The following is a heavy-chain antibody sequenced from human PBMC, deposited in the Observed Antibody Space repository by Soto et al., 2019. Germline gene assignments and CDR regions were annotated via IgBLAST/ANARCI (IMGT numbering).Heavy chain of an antibody. V-gene: IGHV3-23*01. J-gene: IGHJ4*02. CDR2: ISGSGGST. D-gene: IGHD6-13*01. CDR3: AKDLYGAAAGPPPFDY. CDR1: GFTFSSSA. Sequence: EVQLLESGGGLVQPGGSLRLSCAASGFTFSSSAMSWVRQAPGKGLEWVSAISGSGGSTYYADSVKGRFTISRDNSKNTLYLQMNSLRAEDTAVYYCAKDLYGAAAGPPPFDYWGQGTLVTVSS.